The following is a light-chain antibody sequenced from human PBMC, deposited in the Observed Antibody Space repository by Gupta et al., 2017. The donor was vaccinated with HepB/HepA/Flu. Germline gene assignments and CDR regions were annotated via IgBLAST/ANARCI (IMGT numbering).Light chain of an antibody. Sequence: DIQMTQSPSSLSTSVGNRVTITCRASQNIITHLNWYQQKPGKAPKLLIYAASSLQTGVPSRFSGSGSGTDFTLTISSLQPEDFATYYCQQSYTLPFTFGPGTKMEIK. CDR2: AAS. CDR3: QQSYTLPFT. V-gene: IGKV1-39*01. CDR1: QNIITH. J-gene: IGKJ3*01.